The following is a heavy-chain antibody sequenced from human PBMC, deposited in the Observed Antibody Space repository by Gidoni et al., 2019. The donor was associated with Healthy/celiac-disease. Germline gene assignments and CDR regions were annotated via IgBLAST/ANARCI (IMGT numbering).Heavy chain of an antibody. V-gene: IGHV3-30*03. CDR3: VGATGAFDI. Sequence: QVQLVESGGGVVQPGRSLRLSCAASGFTFSSYGMHWVRQAPGKGLEWVAVISYDGSNKYYADSVKGRFTISRDNSKNTLYLQMNSLRAEDTAVYYCVGATGAFDIWGQGTMVTVSS. CDR2: ISYDGSNK. J-gene: IGHJ3*02. CDR1: GFTFSSYG.